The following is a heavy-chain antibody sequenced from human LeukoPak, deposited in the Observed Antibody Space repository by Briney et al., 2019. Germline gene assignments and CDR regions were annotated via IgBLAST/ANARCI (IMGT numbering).Heavy chain of an antibody. V-gene: IGHV1-69*04. Sequence: GASVKVSCKASGCTFSSYAISWVRQAPGQGLEWMGRIIPIIGIAKYAQEFQGRVTITVDYSTSTAYMELSSLRSEDTAVYYCASDPQLWCGELLLFVWGQGTLVTVSS. CDR2: IIPIIGIA. CDR1: GCTFSSYA. CDR3: ASDPQLWCGELLLFV. D-gene: IGHD3-10*01. J-gene: IGHJ4*02.